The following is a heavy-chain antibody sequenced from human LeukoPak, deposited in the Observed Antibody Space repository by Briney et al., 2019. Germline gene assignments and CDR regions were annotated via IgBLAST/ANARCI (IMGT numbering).Heavy chain of an antibody. Sequence: GGSLRLSCAASGFTFSSYAMHWVRQAPGKGLEGVAVISDDGSNKYYADSVKGRFTISRDNSKDTLYLQMSSLRVEDTAVYYCARDWGQYSGSSTHFDYWGQGTLVTVSS. J-gene: IGHJ4*02. CDR3: ARDWGQYSGSSTHFDY. CDR2: ISDDGSNK. V-gene: IGHV3-30-3*01. CDR1: GFTFSSYA. D-gene: IGHD1-26*01.